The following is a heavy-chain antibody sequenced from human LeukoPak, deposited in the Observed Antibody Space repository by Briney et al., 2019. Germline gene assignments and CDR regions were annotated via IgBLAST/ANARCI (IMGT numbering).Heavy chain of an antibody. V-gene: IGHV1-69*05. CDR3: AKGNYAGANWFRP. J-gene: IGHJ5*01. CDR1: GGTFSSYA. CDR2: IIPIFGTA. D-gene: IGHD1-7*01. Sequence: SVKVSCKASGGTFSSYAISWVRQAPGQGLEWMGGIIPIFGTANYAQKFQGRVTITTDESTSTAYMELSSLRSEDTAVYYCAKGNYAGANWFRPWGQGTLVTVSS.